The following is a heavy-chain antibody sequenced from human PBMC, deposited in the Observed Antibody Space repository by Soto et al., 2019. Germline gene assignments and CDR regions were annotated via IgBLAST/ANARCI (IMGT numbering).Heavy chain of an antibody. CDR3: ARAGYDFWSGYLYYYYGMDV. CDR2: IYYSGST. D-gene: IGHD3-3*01. J-gene: IGHJ6*02. V-gene: IGHV4-59*01. Sequence: PSETLSLTCTFSCGSIISYYWSWIRQPPGKGLEWIGYIYYSGSTNYNPSLKSRVTISVDTSKNQFSLKLSSVTAADTAVYYCARAGYDFWSGYLYYYYGMDVWGQGTTVTVSS. CDR1: CGSIISYY.